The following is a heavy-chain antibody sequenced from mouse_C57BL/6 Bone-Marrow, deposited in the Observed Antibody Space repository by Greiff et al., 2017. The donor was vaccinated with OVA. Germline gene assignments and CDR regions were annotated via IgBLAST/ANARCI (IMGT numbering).Heavy chain of an antibody. Sequence: VQLQQPGAELVKPGASVKMSCKASGYTFTSYWITWVKQRPGQGLEWIGDIYPGCGSTTYNEKFKSKATLTVDPSSSTAYMQLSSLTSEDSAVYCCARITTEPDWFAYWGQGTLVTVSA. D-gene: IGHD1-1*01. CDR3: ARITTEPDWFAY. CDR2: IYPGCGST. CDR1: GYTFTSYW. V-gene: IGHV1-55*01. J-gene: IGHJ3*01.